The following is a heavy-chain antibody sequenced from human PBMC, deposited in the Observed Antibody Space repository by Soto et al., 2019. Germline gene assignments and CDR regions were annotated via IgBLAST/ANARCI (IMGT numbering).Heavy chain of an antibody. CDR3: ARGEWFLRGYGMDV. CDR2: IYYGGST. Sequence: PSETLSLTCTVSGGSISTDYWSWIRQPPGKRLGYIGFIYYGGSTNYNPSLESRVTISPDTSKNQFSLKLSSVTAADTAVYYCARGEWFLRGYGMDVWGRGTTVTVSS. CDR1: GGSISTDY. V-gene: IGHV4-59*01. D-gene: IGHD3-3*01. J-gene: IGHJ6*02.